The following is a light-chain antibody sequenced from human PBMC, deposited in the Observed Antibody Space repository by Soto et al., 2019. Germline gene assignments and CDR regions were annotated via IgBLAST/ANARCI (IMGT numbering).Light chain of an antibody. Sequence: DVVMTQSPLSLPVTLGQPASISCRSNQSLVHSDGIAYFSWFQPRPGRSPRRLIYKVSNPDSGVPARLSGSGSGTDFALQISRVEAEDVGVYYCMQGTHWPITFGQGTLEIK. CDR3: MQGTHWPIT. J-gene: IGKJ5*01. V-gene: IGKV2-30*02. CDR2: KVS. CDR1: QSLVHSDGIAY.